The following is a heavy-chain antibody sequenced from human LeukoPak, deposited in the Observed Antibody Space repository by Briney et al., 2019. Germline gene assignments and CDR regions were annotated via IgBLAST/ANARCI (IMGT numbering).Heavy chain of an antibody. D-gene: IGHD6-13*01. CDR1: GYTFTGYY. CDR3: ARGRYRTPSRIAAADWFDP. V-gene: IGHV1-2*02. Sequence: ASVKVSCKASGYTFTGYYMHWVRQAPGQGLEWMGWINPNSGGTNYAQKFQGRVTMTRDTSISTAYMELSRLRSDDTAVYYRARGRYRTPSRIAAADWFDPWGQGTLVTVSS. CDR2: INPNSGGT. J-gene: IGHJ5*02.